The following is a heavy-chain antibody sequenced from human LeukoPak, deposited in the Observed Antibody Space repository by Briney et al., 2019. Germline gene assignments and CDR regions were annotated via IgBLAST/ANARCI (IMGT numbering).Heavy chain of an antibody. CDR1: GYPFSRYL. D-gene: IGHD3-16*02. V-gene: IGHV1-18*01. Sequence: ASVRVSCKTSGYPFSRYLISWVRQAPGQGLEWMGWISVYNGNTNYAQKLQGRVTMTTDTSTSTAYMELRSLRSDDTAVYYCARETVWGSYHVDYWGQGTLVTVSS. CDR3: ARETVWGSYHVDY. J-gene: IGHJ4*02. CDR2: ISVYNGNT.